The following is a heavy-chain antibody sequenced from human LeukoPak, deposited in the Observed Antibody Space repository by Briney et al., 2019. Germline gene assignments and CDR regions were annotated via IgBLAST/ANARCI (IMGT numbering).Heavy chain of an antibody. V-gene: IGHV1-46*01. Sequence: ASVKVSCKASGYTFTTYYMHWVRQAPGQGLEWMGLINPSGGSTTYAQKFQGKVTMTRDTSTSTVYMDLSSLRSEDTAVSYCARDGNYYDSSGYDFFDYWGQGTQVTVSS. CDR3: ARDGNYYDSSGYDFFDY. D-gene: IGHD3-22*01. CDR1: GYTFTTYY. J-gene: IGHJ4*02. CDR2: INPSGGST.